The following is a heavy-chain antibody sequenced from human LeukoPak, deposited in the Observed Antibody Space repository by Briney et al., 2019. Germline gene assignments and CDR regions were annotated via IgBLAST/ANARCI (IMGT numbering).Heavy chain of an antibody. D-gene: IGHD2-15*01. J-gene: IGHJ4*02. CDR3: ARYCSGDSCYSGDS. Sequence: GGSLRLSCAASGFTFSDHSMSWIRRAPGKGLTWVSYISSSSTYTKYADSVKGRFTISRDNAKNSLYLQMSSLRAEDTAVYYCARYCSGDSCYSGDSWGQGTLVTVSS. CDR1: GFTFSDHS. V-gene: IGHV3-11*03. CDR2: ISSSSTYT.